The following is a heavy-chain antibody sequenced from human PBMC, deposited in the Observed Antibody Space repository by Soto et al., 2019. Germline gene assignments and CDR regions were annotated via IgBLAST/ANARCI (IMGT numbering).Heavy chain of an antibody. V-gene: IGHV1-69*01. CDR1: GDTFKNCV. CDR3: ASELRCGKLSVV. J-gene: IGHJ6*02. D-gene: IGHD1-7*01. CDR2: IIPLFGTT. Sequence: QVQLVQSGVEVRRPGSSVNVSCKASGDTFKNCVISWVRHAPGQVLEWLGGIIPLFGTTDFSQRFQSRLTITTDEYTSTAYLEQSRLRSEDTATYYWASELRCGKLSVVWGQGTTVIVSS.